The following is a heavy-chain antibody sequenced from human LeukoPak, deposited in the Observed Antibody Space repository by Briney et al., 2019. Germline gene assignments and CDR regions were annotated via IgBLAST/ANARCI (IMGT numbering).Heavy chain of an antibody. CDR3: ARRKRFCCSRGSCLLSWFDP. D-gene: IGHD2-15*01. Sequence: SETLSLTCAVYGGSFSGYYWSWIRQPPGKGLEWIGEINHSGSTNYNPSLKSRVTISVDTSKNQFSLKLSSVTAADTAVYYCARRKRFCCSRGSCLLSWFDPWGQGTLVTVSS. CDR2: INHSGST. V-gene: IGHV4-34*01. J-gene: IGHJ5*02. CDR1: GGSFSGYY.